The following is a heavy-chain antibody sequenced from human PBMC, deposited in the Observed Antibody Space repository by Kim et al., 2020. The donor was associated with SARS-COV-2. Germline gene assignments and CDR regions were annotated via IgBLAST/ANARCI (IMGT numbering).Heavy chain of an antibody. CDR3: ARDMDNYYYGLDV. J-gene: IGHJ6*02. V-gene: IGHV3-48*03. CDR2: ISVGGAE. CDR1: GFSFSNYE. Sequence: GGSLRLSCVASGFSFSNYEMNWVRQAPGKGLEWVSYISVGGAEYYADSVKGRFTISRYNDKSSLYLQMSSLRAEDTALYYCARDMDNYYYGLDVWGQGTTVTVSS. D-gene: IGHD3-10*01.